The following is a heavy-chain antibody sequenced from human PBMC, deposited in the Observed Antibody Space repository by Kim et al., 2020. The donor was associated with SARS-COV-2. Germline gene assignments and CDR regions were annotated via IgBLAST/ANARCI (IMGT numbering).Heavy chain of an antibody. CDR3: ARGSGVVIAIWGVGLFDP. V-gene: IGHV4-34*01. Sequence: KSRVTRSGDTSKNQFSLKLSSVTAADTAVYYCARGSGVVIAIWGVGLFDPWGQGILVTVSA. J-gene: IGHJ5*02. D-gene: IGHD2-21*01.